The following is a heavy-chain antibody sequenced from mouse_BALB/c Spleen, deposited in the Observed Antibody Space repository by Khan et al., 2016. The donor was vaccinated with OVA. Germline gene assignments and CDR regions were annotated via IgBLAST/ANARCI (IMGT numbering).Heavy chain of an antibody. CDR1: GFSLTNYG. CDR3: AKNRNGYFDY. CDR2: IWSGGIT. J-gene: IGHJ2*01. V-gene: IGHV2-2*02. Sequence: QVQLKQSGPGLVQPSQSLSITCTVSGFSLTNYGVHWVRQSPGKGLEWLGVIWSGGITDYNETFISRLSIRKDISKSQVFFKMNSLQANDTAIYYGAKNRNGYFDYWGQGTTLTVSS. D-gene: IGHD1-1*02.